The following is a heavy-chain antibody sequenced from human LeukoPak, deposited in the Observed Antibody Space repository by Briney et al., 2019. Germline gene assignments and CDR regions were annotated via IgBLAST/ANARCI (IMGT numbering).Heavy chain of an antibody. J-gene: IGHJ4*02. Sequence: GGSLRLSCAASGFTFSSYWMHWVRQPPGKGLVSVSRINSDGSSTAYADSVKGRFTISRDNAKNTLYLQMNSLRGEDTAVYYCVSGLIAAAGTSVNYWGQGTLVTVSS. CDR2: INSDGSST. V-gene: IGHV3-74*03. D-gene: IGHD6-13*01. CDR3: VSGLIAAAGTSVNY. CDR1: GFTFSSYW.